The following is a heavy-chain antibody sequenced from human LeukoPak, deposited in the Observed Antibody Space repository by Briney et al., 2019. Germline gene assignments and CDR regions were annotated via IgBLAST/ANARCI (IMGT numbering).Heavy chain of an antibody. V-gene: IGHV4-59*08. CDR3: ARHGWQWKVDY. Sequence: PSETLSLTCTVSGGAISSYHWSWIRQPPGKGLEWIGCIYYSGSTNYNPSLKSRVTISVDTSKNQFSLKLSSVTAADTAVYYCARHGWQWKVDYWGQGTLVTVSS. CDR1: GGAISSYH. D-gene: IGHD6-19*01. J-gene: IGHJ4*02. CDR2: IYYSGST.